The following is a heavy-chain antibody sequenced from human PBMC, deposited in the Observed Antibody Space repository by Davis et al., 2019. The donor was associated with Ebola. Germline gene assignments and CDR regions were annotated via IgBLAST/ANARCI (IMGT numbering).Heavy chain of an antibody. Sequence: MPSETLSLTCTVSGGSVSSGSYYWSWVRQPPGKGLEWIGYIYYSGSTNYNPSLKSRVTISVDTSKNQFSLRLKFVTAADTAMYYCARDYVYWGQGILVTVSS. V-gene: IGHV4-61*01. CDR1: GGSVSSGSYY. J-gene: IGHJ4*02. CDR3: ARDYVY. D-gene: IGHD1-14*01. CDR2: IYYSGST.